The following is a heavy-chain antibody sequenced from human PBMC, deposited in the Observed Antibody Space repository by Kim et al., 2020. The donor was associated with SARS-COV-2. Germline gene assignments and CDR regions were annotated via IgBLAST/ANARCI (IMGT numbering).Heavy chain of an antibody. CDR1: GYTFTSYA. D-gene: IGHD4-17*01. CDR2: INTNTGNP. V-gene: IGHV7-4-1*02. J-gene: IGHJ4*02. CDR3: AGSLHDYGDYVFDY. Sequence: ASVKVSCKASGYTFTSYAMNWVRQAPGQGLEWMGWINTNTGNPTYAQGFTGRFVFSLDTSVSTAYLQISSLKAEDTAVYYCAGSLHDYGDYVFDYWGQGTRVTVSS.